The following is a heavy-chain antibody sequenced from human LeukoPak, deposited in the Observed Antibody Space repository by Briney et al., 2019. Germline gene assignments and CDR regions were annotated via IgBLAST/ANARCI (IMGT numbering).Heavy chain of an antibody. V-gene: IGHV4-30-4*08. J-gene: IGHJ6*03. CDR3: AREGALRAVGYYYYYMDV. D-gene: IGHD1-26*01. Sequence: PSQTLSLTCTVSGGSISSGDYYWSWIRQPPGKGLEWIGYIYYSGSTYYNPSLKSRVTISVDTSKNQFSLKLSSVTAADTAVYYCAREGALRAVGYYYYYMDVWGKGTTVTVSS. CDR1: GGSISSGDYY. CDR2: IYYSGST.